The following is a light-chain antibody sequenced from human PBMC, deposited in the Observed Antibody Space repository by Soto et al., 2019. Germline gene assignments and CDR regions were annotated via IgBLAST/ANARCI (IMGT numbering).Light chain of an antibody. J-gene: IGKJ1*01. CDR2: GTS. Sequence: EIVMTQSPATLSVSPGERATLSCRASQGVSYNLAWYQQKPGQAPRLLIYGTSTRATGIPARLSGSGSGTEFTLTISSLQSEDFAVYYCQQYNNWPWTFGQGTKVDIK. CDR3: QQYNNWPWT. V-gene: IGKV3-15*01. CDR1: QGVSYN.